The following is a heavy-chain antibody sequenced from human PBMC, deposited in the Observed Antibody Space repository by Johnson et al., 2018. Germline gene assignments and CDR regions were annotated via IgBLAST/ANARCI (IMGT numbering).Heavy chain of an antibody. J-gene: IGHJ6*03. CDR1: GGSISSSNW. V-gene: IGHV4-4*02. CDR2: ISHSGST. Sequence: QVQLQESGPGLVKPSGTLSLTCAVSGGSISSSNWWSWVRQPPGKGLEWIGEISHSGSTNYNPSLKSRVTISVDTSKNQFSLKLGSVTAADTAVYYCARRTGTTRGYYYYYYMDVWGKGTTVTVSS. D-gene: IGHD1-7*01. CDR3: ARRTGTTRGYYYYYYMDV.